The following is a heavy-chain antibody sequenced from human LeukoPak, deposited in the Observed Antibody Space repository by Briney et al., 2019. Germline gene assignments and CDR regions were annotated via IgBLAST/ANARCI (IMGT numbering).Heavy chain of an antibody. CDR3: ARTYHYGSGSYYNQFDY. CDR2: IGAYNGNT. CDR1: GYTFTNYG. Sequence: ASVKVSCKASGYTFTNYGIIWVRQAPGQGLEWMGWIGAYNGNTNYAQKLQGRVTMTTDTSTSTAYMELRSLRSDDTAVYYCARTYHYGSGSYYNQFDYWGQGTLVTVSS. V-gene: IGHV1-18*01. D-gene: IGHD3-10*01. J-gene: IGHJ4*02.